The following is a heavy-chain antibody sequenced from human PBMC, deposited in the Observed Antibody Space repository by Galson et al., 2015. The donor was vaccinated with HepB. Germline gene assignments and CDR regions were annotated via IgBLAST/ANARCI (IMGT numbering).Heavy chain of an antibody. V-gene: IGHV3-30*04. J-gene: IGHJ3*02. CDR3: ARAGIVVVPTAPIGGAFDI. Sequence: SLRLSCAASRFTFSSFAMHWVRQAPGKGLEWVAVISDDGSNKYYAESVKGRFTISRDNSKNTLYLHMISLRAEDTAVYYCARAGIVVVPTAPIGGAFDIWGQGTMVTVSS. CDR1: RFTFSSFA. D-gene: IGHD2-2*01. CDR2: ISDDGSNK.